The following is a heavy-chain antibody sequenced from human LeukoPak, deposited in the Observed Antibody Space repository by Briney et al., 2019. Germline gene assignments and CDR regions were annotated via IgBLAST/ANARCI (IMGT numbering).Heavy chain of an antibody. Sequence: GGSLRLSCAASGFTFSSYSMNWVRQAPGKGLEWVSSISSSSSYIYYADSVKGRFTISRDNAKNSLYLQMNSLRAEDTAVYYCARDLELGATTPPAYFDYWGQGTLVTVSS. CDR3: ARDLELGATTPPAYFDY. V-gene: IGHV3-21*01. CDR1: GFTFSSYS. J-gene: IGHJ4*02. D-gene: IGHD1-26*01. CDR2: ISSSSSYI.